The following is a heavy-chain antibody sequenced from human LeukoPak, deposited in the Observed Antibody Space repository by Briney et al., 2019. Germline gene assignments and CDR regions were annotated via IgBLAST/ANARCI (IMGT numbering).Heavy chain of an antibody. Sequence: GASVKVSCKASGDSFISLHISWVRLAPGQGLEWMGGIIPMYGVPKYAQRFQGRVTITADESTSTAYMDLSSLESEDTAVYYCARVSKWLGEYDYWGQGTLVTVSS. J-gene: IGHJ4*02. V-gene: IGHV1-69*13. D-gene: IGHD6-19*01. CDR2: IIPMYGVP. CDR3: ARVSKWLGEYDY. CDR1: GDSFISLH.